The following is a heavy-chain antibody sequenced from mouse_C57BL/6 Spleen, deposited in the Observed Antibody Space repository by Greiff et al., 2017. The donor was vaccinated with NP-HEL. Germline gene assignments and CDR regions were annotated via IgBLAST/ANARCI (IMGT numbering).Heavy chain of an antibody. D-gene: IGHD2-4*01. CDR1: GYTFTSYW. CDR2: IYPSDSET. Sequence: VQLQQPGAELVRPGSSVKLSCKASGYTFTSYWMDWVKQRPGQGLEWIGNIYPSDSETHYNQKFKDKATLTVDKSSSTAYMQLSSLTSEDSAVYYCARRGYDYEGYAYWGQGTLVTVSA. CDR3: ARRGYDYEGYAY. J-gene: IGHJ3*01. V-gene: IGHV1-61*01.